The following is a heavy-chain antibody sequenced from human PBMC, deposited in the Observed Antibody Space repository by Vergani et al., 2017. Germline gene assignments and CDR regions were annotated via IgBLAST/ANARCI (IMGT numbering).Heavy chain of an antibody. CDR2: ISGSGGST. CDR3: AKEGYGDYVRTPIDY. Sequence: EVQLVESGGGLIQPGGSLRLSCAASGFTVSSNYMSWVRQAPGKGLEWVSVISGSGGSTYYADSVKGRFTISRDNSKNTLYLQMNSLRAEDTAVYYCAKEGYGDYVRTPIDYWGQGTLVTVSS. D-gene: IGHD4-17*01. J-gene: IGHJ4*02. V-gene: IGHV3-23*04. CDR1: GFTVSSNY.